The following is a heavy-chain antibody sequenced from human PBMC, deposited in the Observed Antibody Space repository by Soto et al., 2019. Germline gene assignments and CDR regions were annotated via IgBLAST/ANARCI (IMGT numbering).Heavy chain of an antibody. CDR1: GFTFSSYS. CDR2: ISSSSSYI. V-gene: IGHV3-21*01. D-gene: IGHD6-13*01. CDR3: ASTQTAAGDLWFYP. Sequence: EVQLVESGGGLVKPGGSLRLSCAASGFTFSSYSMNWVRQAPGKGLEWVSSISSSSSYIYYADSVKGRFTISRDNAKNSLYLQMNSLSAEDTAVSYCASTQTAAGDLWFYPWGQGTLVTVSS. J-gene: IGHJ5*02.